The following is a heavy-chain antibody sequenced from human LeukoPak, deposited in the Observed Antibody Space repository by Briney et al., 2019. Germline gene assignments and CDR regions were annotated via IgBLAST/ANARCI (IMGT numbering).Heavy chain of an antibody. CDR2: IYTSGST. CDR3: ASGYYDYFDY. J-gene: IGHJ4*02. CDR1: GGSISSGSYY. Sequence: SETLSPTCTVSGGSISSGSYYWSWIRQPAGKGLEWIGRIYTSGSTNYNPSLKSRVTISVDTSKNQFSLKLSSVTAADTAVYYCASGYYDYFDYWGQGTLVTVSS. D-gene: IGHD3-22*01. V-gene: IGHV4-61*02.